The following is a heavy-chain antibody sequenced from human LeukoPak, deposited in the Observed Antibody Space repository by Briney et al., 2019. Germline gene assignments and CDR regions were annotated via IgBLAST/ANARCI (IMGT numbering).Heavy chain of an antibody. D-gene: IGHD6-19*01. CDR1: GFTFSSYS. V-gene: IGHV3-48*01. CDR3: ARDPVAGLDY. J-gene: IGHJ4*02. Sequence: GGSLRLSCPVSGFTFSSYSMSWVRQAPGKGLEWISYISSTGSTIYYADSVKGRFTISRDNAKNSLYLQMNSLRAEDTAVYYCARDPVAGLDYWGQGTLVTVSS. CDR2: ISSTGSTI.